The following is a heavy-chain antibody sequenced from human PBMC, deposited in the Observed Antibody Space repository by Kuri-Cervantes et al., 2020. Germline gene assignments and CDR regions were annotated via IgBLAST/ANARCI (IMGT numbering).Heavy chain of an antibody. CDR2: INSDGSST. J-gene: IGHJ6*03. D-gene: IGHD3-3*01. CDR1: GFTFSSYW. Sequence: GGSLRLSCAASGFTFSSYWMHWVRQAPGKGLVWVSRINSDGSSTSYADSVKGRFTISRDNAKNTLYLQMNSLRAEDTAVYYCARDLWYDFWSGYIDYYYMDVWGKGTTVTVSS. V-gene: IGHV3-74*01. CDR3: ARDLWYDFWSGYIDYYYMDV.